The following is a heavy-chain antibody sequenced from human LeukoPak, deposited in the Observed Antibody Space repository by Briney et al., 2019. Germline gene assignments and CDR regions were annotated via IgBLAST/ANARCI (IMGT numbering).Heavy chain of an antibody. CDR2: ISSSSSTI. Sequence: GGTLRLSCAASGFTFSSYEMNWVRQAPGKGLEWVSYISSSSSTIYYADSVKGRFTISRDNAKNSLYLQMNSLRAEDTAVYYCARDKRYSSSWYPSYYYYYYMDVWGKGTTVTVSS. CDR1: GFTFSSYE. V-gene: IGHV3-48*01. D-gene: IGHD6-13*01. J-gene: IGHJ6*03. CDR3: ARDKRYSSSWYPSYYYYYYMDV.